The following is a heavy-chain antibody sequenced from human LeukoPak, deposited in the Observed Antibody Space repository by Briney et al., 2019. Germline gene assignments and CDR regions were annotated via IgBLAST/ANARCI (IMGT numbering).Heavy chain of an antibody. CDR1: GYTLTELS. CDR2: FDPEDGET. J-gene: IGHJ4*02. V-gene: IGHV1-24*01. CDR3: ATGYYDSSGYRSIDY. Sequence: ASVKVSCEVSGYTLTELSMHWVRQAPGKGLEWMGGFDPEDGETIYAQKFQGRVTMTEDTSTDTAYMELSSLRSEDTAVYYCATGYYDSSGYRSIDYWGQGTLVTVSS. D-gene: IGHD3-22*01.